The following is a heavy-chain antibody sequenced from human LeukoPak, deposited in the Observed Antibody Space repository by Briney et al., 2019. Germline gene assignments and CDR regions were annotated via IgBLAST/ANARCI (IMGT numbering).Heavy chain of an antibody. CDR2: INSDGSIT. CDR3: ARVRATFSPHFDN. CDR1: GFTLSSYW. D-gene: IGHD5-12*01. Sequence: GGSLRLSCAASGFTLSSYWMHWVRQAPGKGLMWVSRINSDGSITSYADSVKGRFTISRDNAKNTLHVQMNSLRAEDTAVYYCARVRATFSPHFDNWGQGTLVTVSS. J-gene: IGHJ4*02. V-gene: IGHV3-74*01.